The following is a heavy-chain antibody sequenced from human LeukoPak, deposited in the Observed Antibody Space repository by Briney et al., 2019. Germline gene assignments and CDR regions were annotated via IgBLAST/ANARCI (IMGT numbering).Heavy chain of an antibody. CDR1: DFPFAGLP. J-gene: IGHJ5*02. V-gene: IGHV3-23*01. CDR2: ISGSGGST. CDR3: AKKAMSGWYAWFDP. Sequence: GGPRSLPFAASDFPFAGLPWAGSPRPPGKGLGGSSAISGSGGSTYYADSVKGRFTISRDNSKNTLYLQMNSLRAEDTAVYYCAKKAMSGWYAWFDPWGQGTLVTVSS. D-gene: IGHD6-19*01.